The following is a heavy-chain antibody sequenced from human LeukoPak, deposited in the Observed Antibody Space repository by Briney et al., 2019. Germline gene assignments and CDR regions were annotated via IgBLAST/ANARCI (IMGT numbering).Heavy chain of an antibody. CDR3: ASNWGNETGLH. CDR1: GFTVSSNY. D-gene: IGHD7-27*01. CDR2: IYSGGST. J-gene: IGHJ4*02. Sequence: PGGSLRLSCGASGFTVSSNYMSWVRQAPGKGLEWVSVIYSGGSTYYADSVKGRFTISRDNSKNTLYLQMNSLRAEDTAVYYCASNWGNETGLHWGQGTLVTVSS. V-gene: IGHV3-53*01.